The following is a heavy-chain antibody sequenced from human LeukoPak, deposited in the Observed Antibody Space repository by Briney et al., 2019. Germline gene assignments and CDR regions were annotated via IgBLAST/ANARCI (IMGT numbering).Heavy chain of an antibody. CDR1: GGSFSGYY. CDR3: ARAVRNLDIVATNAFDI. J-gene: IGHJ3*02. CDR2: INHSGST. V-gene: IGHV4-34*01. D-gene: IGHD5-12*01. Sequence: PSETLSLTCAVYGGSFSGYYWSWIRQPPGKGLEWIGEINHSGSTNYNPSLKSRVTISVDTSKNQFSLKLSSVTAADTAVYYCARAVRNLDIVATNAFDIWAKGQWSPSLQ.